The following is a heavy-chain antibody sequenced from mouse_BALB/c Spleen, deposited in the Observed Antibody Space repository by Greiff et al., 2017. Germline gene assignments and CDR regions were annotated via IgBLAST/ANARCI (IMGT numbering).Heavy chain of an antibody. J-gene: IGHJ4*01. D-gene: IGHD1-1*01. V-gene: IGHV3-2*02. CDR2: ISYSGST. CDR1: GYSITSDYA. Sequence: EVQGVESGPGLVKPSQSLSLTCTVTGYSITSDYAWNWIRQFPGNKLEWMGYISYSGSTSYNPSLKSRISITRDTSKNQFFLQLNSVTTEDTATYYCARFHAVVEGYAMDYWGQGTSVTVSS. CDR3: ARFHAVVEGYAMDY.